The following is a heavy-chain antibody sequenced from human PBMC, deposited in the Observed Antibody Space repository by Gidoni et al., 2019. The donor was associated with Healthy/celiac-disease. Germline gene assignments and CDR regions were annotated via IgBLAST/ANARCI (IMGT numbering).Heavy chain of an antibody. Sequence: QVQLVQSGAEVKKPGASVKVSCQASGYTFTGYYMHWVRQAPGQGLEWMGRINPSSGGTNYAQKFQGRVTMTRDTSISTAYMELSRLRSDDTAVYYCAREGGEVYYYMDVWGKGTTVTVSS. CDR1: GYTFTGYY. CDR3: AREGGEVYYYMDV. CDR2: INPSSGGT. J-gene: IGHJ6*03. V-gene: IGHV1-2*06. D-gene: IGHD3-16*01.